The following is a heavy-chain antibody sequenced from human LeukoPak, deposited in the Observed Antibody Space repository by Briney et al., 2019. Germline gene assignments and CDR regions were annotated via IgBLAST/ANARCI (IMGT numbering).Heavy chain of an antibody. CDR1: GYTFTRYY. CDR3: ARAGGGDGYNYVY. J-gene: IGHJ4*02. D-gene: IGHD5-24*01. Sequence: RGASVTVSCKASGYTFTRYYIHWVRQAPGQGLEWMGIINPSGGTTNYAQKFQGRVTMTRDTSTSTVYMELSSLRSEDTAVYYCARAGGGDGYNYVYWGQGTLVTGSS. V-gene: IGHV1-46*01. CDR2: INPSGGTT.